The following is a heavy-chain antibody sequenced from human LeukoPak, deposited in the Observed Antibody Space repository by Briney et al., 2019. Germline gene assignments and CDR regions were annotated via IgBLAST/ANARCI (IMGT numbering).Heavy chain of an antibody. CDR1: GFTFSSYA. CDR3: ASYCTGTICYSFDY. Sequence: PGGSLRLSCAASGFTFSSYAMSWVRQAPGKGLEWVSAISGSGGSTYYADSVKGRFTISRDNSRDTLYLQMNSLRAEDTAVYYCASYCTGTICYSFDYWGQGTLVTVSS. D-gene: IGHD2-2*01. V-gene: IGHV3-23*01. J-gene: IGHJ4*02. CDR2: ISGSGGST.